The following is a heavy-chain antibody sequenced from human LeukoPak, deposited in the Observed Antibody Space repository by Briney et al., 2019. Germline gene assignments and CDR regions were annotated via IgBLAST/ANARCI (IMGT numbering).Heavy chain of an antibody. V-gene: IGHV4-39*07. D-gene: IGHD2-21*02. J-gene: IGHJ4*02. CDR1: GGSISSSSYY. CDR3: ARVSGVATGDFDY. CDR2: IYHSGST. Sequence: PSETLSLTCTVSGGSISSSSYYWGWIRQPPGKGLEWIGSIYHSGSTYYNPSLKSRVTISVDTSKNQFSLKLSSVTAADTAVYYCARVSGVATGDFDYWGQGTLVTVSS.